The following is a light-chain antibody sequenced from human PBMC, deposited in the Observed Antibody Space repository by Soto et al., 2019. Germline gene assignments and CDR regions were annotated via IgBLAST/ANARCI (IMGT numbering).Light chain of an antibody. V-gene: IGKV2-30*01. CDR3: RLGTHWPRT. CDR1: RSLVYSDGIAY. J-gene: IGKJ1*01. CDR2: KAS. Sequence: DVVMTQSPLSLPVTLGQPASISCRSSRSLVYSDGIAYLNWFQQMPGQSPRRLIFKASKRDSGVPEIFSRSVLCPDFSIHISRVEAEDVGVKYCRLGTHWPRTLGRGTRVESK.